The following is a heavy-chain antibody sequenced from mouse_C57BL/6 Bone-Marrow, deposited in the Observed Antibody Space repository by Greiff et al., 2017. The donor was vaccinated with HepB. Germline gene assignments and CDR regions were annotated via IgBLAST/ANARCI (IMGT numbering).Heavy chain of an antibody. D-gene: IGHD3-2*02. J-gene: IGHJ3*01. V-gene: IGHV1-81*01. Sequence: VQLQQSGAELARPGASVKLSCKAFGYTFTSYGISWVKQRTGQGLEWIGEIYPRSGNTYYNEKFKGKATLTADKSSSTAYMELRSLTSEDSAVYFCARSGSSAWFAYWGQGTLVTVSA. CDR3: ARSGSSAWFAY. CDR1: GYTFTSYG. CDR2: IYPRSGNT.